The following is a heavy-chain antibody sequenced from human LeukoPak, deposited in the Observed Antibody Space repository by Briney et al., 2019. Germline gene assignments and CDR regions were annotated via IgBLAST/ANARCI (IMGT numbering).Heavy chain of an antibody. J-gene: IGHJ5*02. CDR2: IYYSGST. CDR3: ARGPTYYDFWSGYFNWFDP. V-gene: IGHV4-59*01. D-gene: IGHD3-3*01. CDR1: GGPISSYY. Sequence: PSETLSLTCTVSGGPISSYYWSWIRQPPGKGLEWIGYIYYSGSTNYNPSLKSRVPISVDTSKNQFSLKLSSVTAADTAVYYCARGPTYYDFWSGYFNWFDPWGQGTLVTVSS.